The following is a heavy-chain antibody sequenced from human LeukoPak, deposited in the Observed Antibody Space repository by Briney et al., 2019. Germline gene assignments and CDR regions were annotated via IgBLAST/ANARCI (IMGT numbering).Heavy chain of an antibody. V-gene: IGHV1-8*01. CDR2: MIPNSGNT. CDR3: ARSTGYYYDSRNDY. CDR1: GYTFTSYD. D-gene: IGHD3-22*01. J-gene: IGHJ4*02. Sequence: ASVKVSCKASGYTFTSYDINWVRQATGQGLEWMGWMIPNSGNTGYAQKFQGRVTMTRNTSISTAYMELSSLRSEDTAVYYCARSTGYYYDSRNDYWGQGTLVTVSS.